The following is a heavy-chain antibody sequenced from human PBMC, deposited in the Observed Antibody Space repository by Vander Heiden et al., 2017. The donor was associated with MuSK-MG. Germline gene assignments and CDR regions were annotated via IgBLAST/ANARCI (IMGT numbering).Heavy chain of an antibody. CDR1: GFDLSDHW. CDR2: LDSDGTLT. CDR3: VRDSSASY. D-gene: IGHD3-22*01. Sequence: EVRLVEYGGGLVQPGGSLRLACEASGFDLSDHWMHTVRQVPGKERVAVSRLDSDGTLTSYAESVQGRFSISRDNAKNTLYLQMHSLRVENTAVYYCVRDSSASYWGQGTLVTVSS. V-gene: IGHV3-74*01. J-gene: IGHJ4*02.